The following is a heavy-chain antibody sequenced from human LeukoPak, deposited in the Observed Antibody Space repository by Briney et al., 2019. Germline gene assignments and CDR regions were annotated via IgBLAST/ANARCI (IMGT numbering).Heavy chain of an antibody. CDR1: GGSISSSSYY. CDR2: IYYSGST. CDR3: ARKAIAAAGANWFDP. V-gene: IGHV4-39*01. D-gene: IGHD6-13*01. J-gene: IGHJ5*02. Sequence: PSETLSLTCTVSGGSISSSSYYWGWIRQPPGKGLEWIGSIYYSGSTYYNSSLKSRVTISVDTSKNQFSLKLSSVTAADTAVYYCARKAIAAAGANWFDPWGQGTLVTVSS.